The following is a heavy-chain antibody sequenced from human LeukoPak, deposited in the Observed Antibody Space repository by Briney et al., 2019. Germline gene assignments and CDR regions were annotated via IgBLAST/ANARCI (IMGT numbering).Heavy chain of an antibody. V-gene: IGHV3-30*18. CDR2: ISYDGSNK. J-gene: IGHJ6*02. D-gene: IGHD3-22*01. Sequence: GGPLRLSCAASGFTFSSYGMHWVRQAPGKGLEWVAVISYDGSNKYYADSVKGRFTISRDNSKNTLYLQMNSLRAEDTAVYYCAKGPRSSGYYPPYYYYGMDVWGQGTTVTVSS. CDR1: GFTFSSYG. CDR3: AKGPRSSGYYPPYYYYGMDV.